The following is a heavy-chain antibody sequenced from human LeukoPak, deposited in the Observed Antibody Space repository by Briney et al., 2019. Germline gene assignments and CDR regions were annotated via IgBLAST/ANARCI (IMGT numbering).Heavy chain of an antibody. CDR3: ARDSRVSGDY. Sequence: ASVKVSCKTSGYTFTGYYMHWVRQAPGQGLEWMGRIDPKSGGTKYAQRFQGRVTTTSDTSINTAYMELSRLTSDDTAEYYCARDSRVSGDYWGQGTLVTVSS. V-gene: IGHV1-2*06. CDR2: IDPKSGGT. CDR1: GYTFTGYY. D-gene: IGHD2/OR15-2a*01. J-gene: IGHJ4*02.